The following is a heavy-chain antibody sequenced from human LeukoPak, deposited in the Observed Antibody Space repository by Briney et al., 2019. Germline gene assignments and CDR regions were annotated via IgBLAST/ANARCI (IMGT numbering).Heavy chain of an antibody. Sequence: ASVNVSCKASGYTFTSYAMHWVRQAPGQRLEWMGWINAGNSNTKYSQKFQGRVTITRDTSASTAYMELSSLRSEDTAVYYCARSDGMDVWGQGTTVTVSS. V-gene: IGHV1-3*01. CDR2: INAGNSNT. J-gene: IGHJ6*02. CDR3: ARSDGMDV. CDR1: GYTFTSYA.